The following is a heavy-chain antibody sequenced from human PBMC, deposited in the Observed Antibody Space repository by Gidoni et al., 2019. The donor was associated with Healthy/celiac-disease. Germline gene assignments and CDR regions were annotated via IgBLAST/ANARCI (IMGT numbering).Heavy chain of an antibody. V-gene: IGHV3-21*01. CDR2: ISSSSSYI. J-gene: IGHJ2*01. Sequence: GKGLEWVSSISSSSSYIYYADSVKGRFTISRDNAKNSLYLQMNSLRAEDTAVYYCAREAEVVVVVAGYWYFDLWGRGTLVTVSS. CDR3: AREAEVVVVVAGYWYFDL. D-gene: IGHD2-15*01.